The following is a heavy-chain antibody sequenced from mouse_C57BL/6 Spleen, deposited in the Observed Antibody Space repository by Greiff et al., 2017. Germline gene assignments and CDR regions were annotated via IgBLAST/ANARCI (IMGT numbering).Heavy chain of an antibody. V-gene: IGHV5-17*01. J-gene: IGHJ4*01. D-gene: IGHD2-3*01. CDR1: GFTFSDYG. CDR3: ARTYDAYSMDY. CDR2: ISSGSSTI. Sequence: DVMLVESGGGLVKPGGSLKLSCAASGFTFSDYGMHWVRQAPEKGLEWVAYISSGSSTIYYADTVKGRFTISRDNAKNTLFLQMTSLRSEDTAMYYCARTYDAYSMDYWGQGTSVTVSS.